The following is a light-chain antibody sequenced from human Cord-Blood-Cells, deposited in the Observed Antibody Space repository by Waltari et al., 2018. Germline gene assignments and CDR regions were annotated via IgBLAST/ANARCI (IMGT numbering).Light chain of an antibody. CDR1: QSVSSY. CDR2: DAS. J-gene: IGKJ4*01. Sequence: DIVLTQSPATLSLSPGARATLSCRASQSVSSYLAWYQQKPGQAPRLLIYDASNRATGIPARFSGSGSATDLTLTISSLEPEDFAVYYCQQRSNWPLTFGGGTKVEIK. V-gene: IGKV3-11*01. CDR3: QQRSNWPLT.